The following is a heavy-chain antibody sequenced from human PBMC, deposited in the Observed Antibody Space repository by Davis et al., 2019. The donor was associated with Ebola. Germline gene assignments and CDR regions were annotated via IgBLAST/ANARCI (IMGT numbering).Heavy chain of an antibody. CDR2: IKQDGSEK. Sequence: GESLKISCAASGFTFSSYWMSWVRQAPGKGLEWVANIKQDGSEKYYVDSVKGRFTISRDNAKNSLYLQMNSLRAEDTAVYYCARDRYYYGSGHYMDVWGKGTTVTVSS. D-gene: IGHD3-10*01. CDR1: GFTFSSYW. V-gene: IGHV3-7*03. CDR3: ARDRYYYGSGHYMDV. J-gene: IGHJ6*03.